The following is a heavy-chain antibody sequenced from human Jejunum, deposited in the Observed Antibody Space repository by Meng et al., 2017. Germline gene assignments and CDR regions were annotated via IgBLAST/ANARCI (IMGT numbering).Heavy chain of an antibody. CDR3: ARANVPRPYDS. CDR2: INTNTGNP. CDR1: GYSFTNNA. Sequence: QLQLVHSGSELKTPGASVKVSCKASGYSFTNNAINWVRQAPGQGLEWMGWINTNTGNPTYAQGFTGRFVFSLDTSVSTAYLQISNLKAEDTAVYYCARANVPRPYDSWGQGTLVTVSS. V-gene: IGHV7-4-1*02. D-gene: IGHD6-6*01. J-gene: IGHJ4*02.